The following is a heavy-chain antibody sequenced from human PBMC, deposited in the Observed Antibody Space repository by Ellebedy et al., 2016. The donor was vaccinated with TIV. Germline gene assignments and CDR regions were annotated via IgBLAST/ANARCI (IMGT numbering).Heavy chain of an antibody. V-gene: IGHV3-33*08. CDR3: ARRIAARPDYYYAMDV. Sequence: PGGSLRLSCAASGFIFSNSGMHWVRQAPGKGLEWVAIIWYDGSNKYYADSVKGRFTISRDNSKNTLYLQMNSLRAEDTAVYYCARRIAARPDYYYAMDVWGQGTTVTVAS. CDR2: IWYDGSNK. D-gene: IGHD6-6*01. CDR1: GFIFSNSG. J-gene: IGHJ6*02.